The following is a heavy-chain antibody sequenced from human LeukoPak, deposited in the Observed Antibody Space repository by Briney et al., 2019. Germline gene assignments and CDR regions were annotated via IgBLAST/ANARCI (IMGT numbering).Heavy chain of an antibody. Sequence: GGSLRLSCAASGFSLSSYWMHWVRQAPGKGLVWVSRINSDGSTTNYADSVKGRFTISRDNAKNTLYLQMNSLRAEDAAVYYCASLCRRSSTSCRNWFDPWGQGTLVTVSS. CDR2: INSDGSTT. V-gene: IGHV3-74*01. J-gene: IGHJ5*02. CDR1: GFSLSSYW. D-gene: IGHD2-2*01. CDR3: ASLCRRSSTSCRNWFDP.